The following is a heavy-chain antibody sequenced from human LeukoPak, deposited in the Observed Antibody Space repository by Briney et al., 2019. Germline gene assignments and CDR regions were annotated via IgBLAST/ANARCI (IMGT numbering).Heavy chain of an antibody. V-gene: IGHV3-20*04. Sequence: GGSLRLSCAASGFTFDDYGMSWVRQAPGKGLEWVSGIIWNGGSTSYADSVKGRFTISRDNAKNSLYLQMNSLRAEDTAVYYCAARGYRNGPFDYWGQGTLVTVSS. D-gene: IGHD5-18*01. CDR3: AARGYRNGPFDY. CDR1: GFTFDDYG. J-gene: IGHJ4*02. CDR2: IIWNGGST.